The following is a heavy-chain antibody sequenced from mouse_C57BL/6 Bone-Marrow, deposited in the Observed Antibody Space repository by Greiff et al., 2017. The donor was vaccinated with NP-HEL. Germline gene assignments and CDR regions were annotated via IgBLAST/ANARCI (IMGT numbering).Heavy chain of an antibody. CDR1: GYSITSAY. Sequence: EVKLMESGPGLAKPSQTLSLTCSVTGYSITSAYWNWIRKFPGNKLEYMGYVSYSGSTYYNPSLKSRISITRDTSKNQYYLQLNSVTTEDTATYYCARYYDYDGGVYFDYWGQGTTLTVSS. CDR2: VSYSGST. CDR3: ARYYDYDGGVYFDY. D-gene: IGHD2-4*01. V-gene: IGHV3-8*01. J-gene: IGHJ2*01.